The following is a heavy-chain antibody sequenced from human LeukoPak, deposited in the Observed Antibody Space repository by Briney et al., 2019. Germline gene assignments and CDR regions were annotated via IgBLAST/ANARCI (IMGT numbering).Heavy chain of an antibody. D-gene: IGHD6-13*01. CDR2: ISSSGGST. CDR3: TKGMAAAGTRGTLYYYYGMDV. V-gene: IGHV3-23*01. Sequence: GGSLRLSCAASGFTFSSYAMSWVRQAPGKGLEWVSGISSSGGSTYYADSVKGRFTISRDNSKNTLYLQMNSLRAEDTAVYYCTKGMAAAGTRGTLYYYYGMDVWGQGTRSPSP. J-gene: IGHJ6*02. CDR1: GFTFSSYA.